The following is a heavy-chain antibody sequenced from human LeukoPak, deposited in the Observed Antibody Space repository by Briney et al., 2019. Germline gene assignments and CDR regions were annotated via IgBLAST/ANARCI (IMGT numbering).Heavy chain of an antibody. Sequence: PGGSLRLSCAASGFIFSSYGMHWVRQASGKGLEWVGRIRSKANSYATAYAASVKGRFTISRDDSKNTAYLQMNSLKTEDTAVYYCTRRRFGYSYDAEGVGDWFDPWGQGTLVTVSS. CDR3: TRRRFGYSYDAEGVGDWFDP. CDR2: IRSKANSYAT. CDR1: GFIFSSYG. V-gene: IGHV3-73*01. J-gene: IGHJ5*02. D-gene: IGHD5-18*01.